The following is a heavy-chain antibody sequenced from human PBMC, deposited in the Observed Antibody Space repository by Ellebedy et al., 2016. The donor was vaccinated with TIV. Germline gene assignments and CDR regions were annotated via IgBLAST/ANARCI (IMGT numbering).Heavy chain of an antibody. V-gene: IGHV3-7*01. CDR1: GFSFRSYW. CDR3: TRRGSYGDYAVQVNSWLDS. D-gene: IGHD4-17*01. CDR2: IYQDGSDQ. Sequence: PGGSLRLSCAASGFSFRSYWMSWVRQAPGKGLEWVANIYQDGSDQYYVDSVKGRFTISRDNANNSLFLQMNSLRAEDTAVYYCTRRGSYGDYAVQVNSWLDSWGQGTLVTVSS. J-gene: IGHJ5*01.